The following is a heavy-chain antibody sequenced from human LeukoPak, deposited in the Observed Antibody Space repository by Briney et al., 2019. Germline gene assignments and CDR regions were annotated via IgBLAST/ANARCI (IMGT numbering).Heavy chain of an antibody. J-gene: IGHJ4*02. CDR2: IYYSGST. Sequence: SETLSLSCTVSGGSISSSSYYWGWIRQPPGKGLEWIGSIYYSGSTYYNPSLKSRVTISVDTSKNQSSLKLSSVTAADTAVYYCARVRSAVAASYYFDYWGQGTLVTVSS. CDR3: ARVRSAVAASYYFDY. CDR1: GGSISSSSYY. D-gene: IGHD6-19*01. V-gene: IGHV4-39*07.